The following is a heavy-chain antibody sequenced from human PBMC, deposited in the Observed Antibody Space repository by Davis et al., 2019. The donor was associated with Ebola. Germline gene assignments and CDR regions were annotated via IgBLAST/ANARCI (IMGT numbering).Heavy chain of an antibody. J-gene: IGHJ1*01. CDR1: GGSISSYY. V-gene: IGHV4-59*06. Sequence: MPSETLSLTCTVSGGSISSYYWSWIRQPPGKGLEWIGYIHYSGTTYYNPSLKSRVTLSVDMSKNQFSLWLTSVTAADTAVYYCTSYGGNSRDFQHWGQGTLVTVSS. CDR2: IHYSGTT. CDR3: TSYGGNSRDFQH. D-gene: IGHD4-23*01.